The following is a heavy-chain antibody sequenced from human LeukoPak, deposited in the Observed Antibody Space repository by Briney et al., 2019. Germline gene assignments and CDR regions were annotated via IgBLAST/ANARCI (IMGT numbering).Heavy chain of an antibody. J-gene: IGHJ4*02. Sequence: GGSLRLSCAASGFTFSSYWMHWVRQAPGKGLVWVSRINSDGSSTSYADSVQGRFTISRDNSKNTLYLEMNSLSGEDTALYYCAKDHVAWGNRYFDHWGQGTLGTVSS. D-gene: IGHD3-16*01. CDR1: GFTFSSYW. CDR3: AKDHVAWGNRYFDH. CDR2: INSDGSST. V-gene: IGHV3-74*01.